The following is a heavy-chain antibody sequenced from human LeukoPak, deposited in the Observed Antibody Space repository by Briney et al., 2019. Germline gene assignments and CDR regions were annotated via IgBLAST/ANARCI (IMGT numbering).Heavy chain of an antibody. Sequence: VASVKVSCKASGGTFSSYAISWARQAPGQGLEWMGGIIPIFGTANYAQKFQGRVTITADESTSTAYMELSSLRSEDTAVYYCARGISQDYYFDYWGQGTLVTVSS. V-gene: IGHV1-69*13. CDR3: ARGISQDYYFDY. CDR1: GGTFSSYA. D-gene: IGHD6-13*01. CDR2: IIPIFGTA. J-gene: IGHJ4*02.